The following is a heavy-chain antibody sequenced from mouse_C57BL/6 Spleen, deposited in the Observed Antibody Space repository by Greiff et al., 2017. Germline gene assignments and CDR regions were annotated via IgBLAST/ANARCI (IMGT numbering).Heavy chain of an antibody. CDR2: IWSGGST. Sequence: VQRVESGPGLVQPSQSLSITCTVSGFSLTSYGVHWVRQSPGKGLEWMGVIWSGGSTDYNAAFISRLSISKDNSTSHVFFKMNSLQADDTAIYYCARNGVYLMDYWGQGTSVTVSS. D-gene: IGHD1-1*01. CDR1: GFSLTSYG. CDR3: ARNGVYLMDY. J-gene: IGHJ4*01. V-gene: IGHV2-2*01.